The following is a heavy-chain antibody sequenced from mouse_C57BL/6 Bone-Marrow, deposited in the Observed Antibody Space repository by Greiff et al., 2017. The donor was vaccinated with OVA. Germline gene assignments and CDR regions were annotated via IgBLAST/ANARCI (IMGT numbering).Heavy chain of an antibody. CDR2: INYDGGST. V-gene: IGHV5-16*01. Sequence: EVMLVESEGGLVQPGSSMKLSCTASGFTFSDYYMAWVRQVPEKGLEWVANINYDGGSTYYLDTLKSSFIISRDNATNIIYLQMSRLKPEDIASYDCARDAYDGSSSYFDDWGQGTTLTVSS. D-gene: IGHD1-1*01. CDR3: ARDAYDGSSSYFDD. J-gene: IGHJ2*01. CDR1: GFTFSDYY.